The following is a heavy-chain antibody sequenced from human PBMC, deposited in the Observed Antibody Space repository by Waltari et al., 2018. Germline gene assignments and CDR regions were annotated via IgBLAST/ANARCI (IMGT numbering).Heavy chain of an antibody. CDR3: ARSLDYGDPPLHWFDP. Sequence: QVQLQESGPGLVKPSETLSLTCAVSGYSISSGYYWGWIRQPPGKGLEWIGSIYHSGSTYYNPSLKSRVTISVDTSKNQFSLKLSSVTAADTAVYYCARSLDYGDPPLHWFDPWGQGTLVTVSS. CDR1: GYSISSGYY. D-gene: IGHD4-17*01. J-gene: IGHJ5*02. CDR2: IYHSGST. V-gene: IGHV4-38-2*01.